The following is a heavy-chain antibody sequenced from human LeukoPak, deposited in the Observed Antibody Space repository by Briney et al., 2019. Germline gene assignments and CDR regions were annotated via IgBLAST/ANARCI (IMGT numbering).Heavy chain of an antibody. CDR1: GFTLSSYS. CDR3: AKDGGLWVSAHWGDS. CDR2: ITWSGSTI. V-gene: IGHV3-48*02. Sequence: SGGSLRLSCAASGFTLSSYSMNWVRQAPGKGLEWISHITWSGSTIFYADSVKGRFTISRDSAKNSLYLQMSSLRDEDTAVYYCAKDGGLWVSAHWGDSWGRGTLVTVSS. D-gene: IGHD7-27*01. J-gene: IGHJ4*02.